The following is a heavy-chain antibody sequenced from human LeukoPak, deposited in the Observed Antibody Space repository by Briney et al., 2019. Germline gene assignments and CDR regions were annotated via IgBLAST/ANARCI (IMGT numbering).Heavy chain of an antibody. D-gene: IGHD7-27*01. J-gene: IGHJ2*01. CDR2: ISYSGST. CDR1: GGSISSYY. Sequence: LETLSLTCSVFGGSISSYYWSWIRQPPGKGLEWIGYISYSGSTNYNPSLKSRVTLSLDTSKNQLSLRLTSVTAADTAVYYCARQGPTNWGSRAYWYFDLWGRGTLVTVSS. CDR3: ARQGPTNWGSRAYWYFDL. V-gene: IGHV4-59*08.